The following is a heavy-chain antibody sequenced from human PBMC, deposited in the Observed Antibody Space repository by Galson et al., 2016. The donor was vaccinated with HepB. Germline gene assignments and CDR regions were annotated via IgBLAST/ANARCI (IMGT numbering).Heavy chain of an antibody. CDR3: ARDLSRSWFPFDY. J-gene: IGHJ4*02. Sequence: WLGRTYYRSKWYNDYAVSVKSRITINPDTSKNQFSLQLNSVTPEDTAVYYCARDLSRSWFPFDYWGQGTLVTVSS. CDR2: TYYRSKWYN. V-gene: IGHV6-1*01. D-gene: IGHD6-13*01.